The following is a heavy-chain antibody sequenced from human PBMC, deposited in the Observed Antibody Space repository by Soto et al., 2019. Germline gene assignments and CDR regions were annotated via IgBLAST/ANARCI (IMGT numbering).Heavy chain of an antibody. D-gene: IGHD2-2*01. CDR2: ISGSGGST. Sequence: PGGSLRLSCAASGFTFSSYAMSWVRQAPGKGLEWVSAISGSGGSTYYADSVKGRFTISRDNSKNTLYLQMNSLRAEDTAVYYCANSVFAVPDAPYCYGMDVWGQGTTVTVSS. J-gene: IGHJ6*02. CDR3: ANSVFAVPDAPYCYGMDV. V-gene: IGHV3-23*01. CDR1: GFTFSSYA.